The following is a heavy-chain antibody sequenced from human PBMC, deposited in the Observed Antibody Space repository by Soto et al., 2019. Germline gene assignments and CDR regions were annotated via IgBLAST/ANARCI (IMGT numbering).Heavy chain of an antibody. CDR1: GYTFTSYY. V-gene: IGHV1-46*01. Sequence: QVQLVQSGAEVKKPGASVKVSCKASGYTFTSYYIHWVRQAPGQRLEWMGIINHSGGITSYVQNFQGRVTMTRDTSTSTVYMELSSLRSEDTAVYYCAKEQGQQLGSGGMDVWGQGTTVTVSS. D-gene: IGHD6-13*01. CDR3: AKEQGQQLGSGGMDV. CDR2: INHSGGIT. J-gene: IGHJ6*02.